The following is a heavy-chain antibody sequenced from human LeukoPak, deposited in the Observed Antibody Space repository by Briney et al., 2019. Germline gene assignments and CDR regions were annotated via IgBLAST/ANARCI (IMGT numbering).Heavy chain of an antibody. CDR3: ARVAERTWLPYDAAFDI. CDR1: GYSINGGYY. V-gene: IGHV4-38-2*02. Sequence: PSQTLSLTCTVSGYSINGGYYWGWIRQPPGKGLEWIGTIYHGGSTYCNPSLESRVTISRDTSKNHFSLNVTSVTAADTAMYYCARVAERTWLPYDAAFDIWGLGTMVTVSS. J-gene: IGHJ3*02. D-gene: IGHD3-9*01. CDR2: IYHGGST.